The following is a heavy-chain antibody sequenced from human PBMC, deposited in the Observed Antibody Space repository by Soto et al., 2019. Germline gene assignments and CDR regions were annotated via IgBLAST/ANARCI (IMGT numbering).Heavy chain of an antibody. J-gene: IGHJ4*02. D-gene: IGHD1-26*01. V-gene: IGHV3-30-3*01. CDR3: ARQHGRELLSSFDF. CDR2: ISYDGSNK. CDR1: GFTFSSYA. Sequence: QVQLVESGGGVVQPGRSLRLSCAASGFTFSSYAMHWVRQAPGKGLEWVAVISYDGSNKYYADSVKGRFTISRDNSKNTLYLQMNSPRAEDTAVYYCARQHGRELLSSFDFWGQGTLVTVSS.